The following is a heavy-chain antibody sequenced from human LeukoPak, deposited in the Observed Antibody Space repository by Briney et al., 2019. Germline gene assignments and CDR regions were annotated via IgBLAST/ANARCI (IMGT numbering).Heavy chain of an antibody. CDR1: GGSISSSGYY. CDR3: ARDPIAAGKGAWFDP. V-gene: IGHV4-39*02. CDR2: IYYSGST. J-gene: IGHJ5*02. Sequence: PSETLSLTCTVSGGSISSSGYYWGWIRQPPGKGLEWIGSIYYSGSTYYNPSLKSRVTISVDTSKNQFSLKLSSVAAADTAVYYCARDPIAAGKGAWFDPWGQGTLVTVSS. D-gene: IGHD6-13*01.